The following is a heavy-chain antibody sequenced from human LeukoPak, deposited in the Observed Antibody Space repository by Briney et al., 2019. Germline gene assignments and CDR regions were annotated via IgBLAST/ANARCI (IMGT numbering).Heavy chain of an antibody. Sequence: ASVKVSCKASGYTFTGYYMHWVRQAPGQGLEWMGWINPNSGGTNYAQKFQGRVTMTRDTSISTAYMELSRLRSDDTAVYYCARLPPTYYDILTGYNYYGMDVWGQGTTVTVSS. D-gene: IGHD3-9*01. J-gene: IGHJ6*02. CDR2: INPNSGGT. V-gene: IGHV1-2*02. CDR1: GYTFTGYY. CDR3: ARLPPTYYDILTGYNYYGMDV.